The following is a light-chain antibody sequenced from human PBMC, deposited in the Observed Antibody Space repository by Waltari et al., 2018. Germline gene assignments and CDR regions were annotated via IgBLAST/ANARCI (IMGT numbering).Light chain of an antibody. CDR3: LVWHSTIDHQGV. CDR2: YDS. J-gene: IGLJ2*01. CDR1: NIGRKS. Sequence: SYVVTQSPSVSVAPGETARSTRGGDNIGRKSVHWCQQRPGQAPVLVISYDSDRPSGIPERFSGSNSGNTATLTISWVEAEDEADYYCLVWHSTIDHQGVFGGGTKLTVL. V-gene: IGLV3-21*04.